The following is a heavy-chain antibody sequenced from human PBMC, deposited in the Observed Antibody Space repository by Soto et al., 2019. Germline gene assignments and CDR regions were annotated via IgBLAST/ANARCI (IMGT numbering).Heavy chain of an antibody. CDR1: GGTSSDYA. V-gene: IGHV1-69*01. Sequence: QVLLVQSGTEVKKPGSSVKVSFQASGGTSSDYALTWVRQAPGQGLEWMGGIIPIFGTANYAQRFQGRVSITADESSSSAYMELSSLKSEDTAVYYCAGAFKYGSGTFDALDVWGHGTMVMVSS. J-gene: IGHJ3*01. CDR2: IIPIFGTA. D-gene: IGHD3-10*01. CDR3: AGAFKYGSGTFDALDV.